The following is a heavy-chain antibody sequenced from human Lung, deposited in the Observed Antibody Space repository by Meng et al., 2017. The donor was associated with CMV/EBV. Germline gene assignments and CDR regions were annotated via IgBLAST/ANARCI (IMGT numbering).Heavy chain of an antibody. J-gene: IGHJ4*02. D-gene: IGHD2-21*02. CDR1: GGSLSSRNW. CDR2: IYHSGST. V-gene: IGHV4-4*02. CDR3: ARVGAYCGGDCYHPR. Sequence: QGQLQESGPGLVKPSGPLSLTRAVSGGSLSSRNWWSWVRQPPGKGLEWIGEIYHSGSTNYNPSLKSRVTISVDESKNQFSLRLSSVTAADTAVYYCARVGAYCGGDCYHPRWGQGTLVTVSS.